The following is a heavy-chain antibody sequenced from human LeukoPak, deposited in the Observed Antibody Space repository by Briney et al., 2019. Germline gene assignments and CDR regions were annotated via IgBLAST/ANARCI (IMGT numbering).Heavy chain of an antibody. CDR2: MNPNSGNT. V-gene: IGHV1-8*01. Sequence: ASVKVSCKASGYTFTTCDINWVRQATGRGLEWLVWMNPNSGNTGYAQSFQGRVTMTRDTSISTAYMELSNLRSEDTAIYYCTRGSSGRRDYWGQGTLVTVSS. CDR3: TRGSSGRRDY. D-gene: IGHD6-19*01. CDR1: GYTFTTCD. J-gene: IGHJ4*02.